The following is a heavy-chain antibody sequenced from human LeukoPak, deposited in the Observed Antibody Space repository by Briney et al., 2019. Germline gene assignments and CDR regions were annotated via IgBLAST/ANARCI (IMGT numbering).Heavy chain of an antibody. Sequence: GGSLRLSCAASGFTFSSYDMHWVRHATGKGLEWVSAIGTAGDTYYPGSVKGRFTISRENAKNSLYLQMNSLRAGDTAVYYCARASRYCSSTSCQGMDVWGQGTTVTVSS. J-gene: IGHJ6*02. CDR1: GFTFSSYD. CDR3: ARASRYCSSTSCQGMDV. V-gene: IGHV3-13*01. CDR2: IGTAGDT. D-gene: IGHD2-2*01.